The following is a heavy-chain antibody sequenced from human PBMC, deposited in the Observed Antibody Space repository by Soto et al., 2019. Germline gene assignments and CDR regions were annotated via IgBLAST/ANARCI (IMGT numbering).Heavy chain of an antibody. J-gene: IGHJ6*03. V-gene: IGHV3-48*01. CDR2: ISSSSSTI. Sequence: EVQLVESGGGLVQPGGSLRLSCAASGFTFSSYSMNWVRQAPGKGLEWDSYISSSSSTIYYADSVNGRFTISRDNAKDSQYLQMDSMRAEDTAVDYCARQHTPGWGSHVHYYYYMDVWGRGSTVIVCS. CDR1: GFTFSSYS. CDR3: ARQHTPGWGSHVHYYYYMDV. D-gene: IGHD7-27*01.